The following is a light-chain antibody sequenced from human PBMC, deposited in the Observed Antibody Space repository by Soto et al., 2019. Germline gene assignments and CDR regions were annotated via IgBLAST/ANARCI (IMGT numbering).Light chain of an antibody. J-gene: IGLJ3*02. Sequence: QSALTQPRSVSASPGQSVTISCSGTSSDVGGYHYVSWYQQHPGNAPKLLIYDVSERPSGVPDRFSGSKSGSTASLTISGLQAEDEADYYCCSYAGSYTWVFGGGTKLTVL. V-gene: IGLV2-11*01. CDR3: CSYAGSYTWV. CDR2: DVS. CDR1: SSDVGGYHY.